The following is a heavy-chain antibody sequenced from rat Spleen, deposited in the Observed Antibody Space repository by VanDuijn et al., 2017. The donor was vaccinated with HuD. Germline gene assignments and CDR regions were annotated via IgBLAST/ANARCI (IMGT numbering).Heavy chain of an antibody. CDR3: TTAPYGGYSEPWFAF. D-gene: IGHD1-11*01. CDR2: ISYDGSST. CDR1: GFTFSNYD. V-gene: IGHV5-20*01. Sequence: EVQLVESGGGLVQPGRSMKLSCAASGFTFSNYDMAWVRQAPTKGLEWVASISYDGSSTYYRDSVKGRFTISRDNAENTVYLQMNSLRSEDTATYYCTTAPYGGYSEPWFAFWGQGTLVTVSS. J-gene: IGHJ3*01.